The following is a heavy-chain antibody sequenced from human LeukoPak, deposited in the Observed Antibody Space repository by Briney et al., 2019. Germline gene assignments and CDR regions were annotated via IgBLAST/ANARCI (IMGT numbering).Heavy chain of an antibody. Sequence: GGSLRLSCAASGFTISTYAMSWVRQAPGKGLEWVSAISSSGGSTYYADSVKGRFTISRDNSKNTLYLQMNSLRAEDTAAYYCAKGGVAAAGFPFDYWGQGTLVTVSS. CDR2: ISSSGGST. CDR1: GFTISTYA. D-gene: IGHD6-13*01. J-gene: IGHJ4*02. CDR3: AKGGVAAAGFPFDY. V-gene: IGHV3-23*01.